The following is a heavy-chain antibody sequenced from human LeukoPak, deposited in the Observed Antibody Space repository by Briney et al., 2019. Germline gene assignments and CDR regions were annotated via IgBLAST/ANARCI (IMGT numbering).Heavy chain of an antibody. J-gene: IGHJ4*02. D-gene: IGHD3-10*01. Sequence: GGSLRLSCAASGFSFSRFWMSWVRQAPGKGLEWVANINEVGSEKYHVDSVRGRFTISRDNAKSSLYLQMSSLRAEDTAVYYCVRDPTRAECSDGSCYLDYWGQGILVSVSS. CDR3: VRDPTRAECSDGSCYLDY. CDR1: GFSFSRFW. CDR2: INEVGSEK. V-gene: IGHV3-7*03.